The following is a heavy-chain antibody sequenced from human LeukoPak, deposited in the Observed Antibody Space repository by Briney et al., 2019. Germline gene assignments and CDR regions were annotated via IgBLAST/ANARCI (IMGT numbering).Heavy chain of an antibody. CDR3: ARGNDFWSGYPLDY. CDR1: GYTFTSYD. Sequence: GASVKVSCKASGYTFTSYDINWVRQATGQGLEYMGWMNPNSGNTRYAQKFQGRVTMTRNTSISTAYMELSSLRSEDTAVYYCARGNDFWSGYPLDYWGQGTLVTVSS. V-gene: IGHV1-8*01. D-gene: IGHD3-3*01. CDR2: MNPNSGNT. J-gene: IGHJ4*02.